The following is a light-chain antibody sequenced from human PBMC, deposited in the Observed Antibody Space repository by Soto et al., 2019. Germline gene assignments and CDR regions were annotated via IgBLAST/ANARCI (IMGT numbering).Light chain of an antibody. CDR2: DAS. J-gene: IGKJ1*01. Sequence: DIQMTQSPSSLSASVGDRVTITCRASQSITPWLAWYQQKPGKAPKLLIYDASRRQSGVPSGFSGSGSATEFTLTISSLQPDDFATYYCLQYNVYPVTFGLGTKVDIK. CDR1: QSITPW. V-gene: IGKV1-5*01. CDR3: LQYNVYPVT.